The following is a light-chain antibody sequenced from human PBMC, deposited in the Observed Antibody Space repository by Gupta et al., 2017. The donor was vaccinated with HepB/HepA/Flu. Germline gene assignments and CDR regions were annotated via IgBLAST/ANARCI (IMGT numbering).Light chain of an antibody. Sequence: EIVLTHPPSTLSMSPGERVILTCRASQTIGNSIAWYQVKPGQAPRLLIYRAATRDTEVPDRFSGSGSGTMFTLTISSLQSEDCAIYYCHQDNNWLWTFGQGTKVEIK. CDR3: HQDNNWLWT. V-gene: IGKV3-15*01. J-gene: IGKJ1*01. CDR1: QTIGNS. CDR2: RAA.